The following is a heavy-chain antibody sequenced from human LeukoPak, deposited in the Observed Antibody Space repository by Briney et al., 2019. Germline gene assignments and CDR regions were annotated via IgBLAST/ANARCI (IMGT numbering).Heavy chain of an antibody. J-gene: IGHJ4*02. Sequence: PGGSLRLSCAASGFTFNTYNMNWVRQAPGKGLEWVSSISGSTAYIYYADSVKGRFTISRDNAKNSLYLQMNSLRAEDTAVYYCAREGFLDYWGQGTLVTVSS. CDR3: AREGFLDY. D-gene: IGHD2/OR15-2a*01. V-gene: IGHV3-21*01. CDR1: GFTFNTYN. CDR2: ISGSTAYI.